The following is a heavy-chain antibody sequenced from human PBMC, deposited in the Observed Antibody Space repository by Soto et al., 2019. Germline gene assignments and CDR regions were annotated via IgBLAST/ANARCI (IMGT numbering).Heavy chain of an antibody. CDR2: IIPIFGTA. Sequence: VQLVQSGAGVKKPGSSVKVSCKASGGTFSSYAISWVRQAPGKGLEWMGGIIPIFGTANYAQKFQGRVTITADESTSTAYMEMSSLRSEETAVYYCARDIRSCSSTSCYPRRSSWYNPVDYWGQGTLVTVSS. J-gene: IGHJ4*02. D-gene: IGHD2-2*01. CDR3: ARDIRSCSSTSCYPRRSSWYNPVDY. CDR1: GGTFSSYA. V-gene: IGHV1-69*01.